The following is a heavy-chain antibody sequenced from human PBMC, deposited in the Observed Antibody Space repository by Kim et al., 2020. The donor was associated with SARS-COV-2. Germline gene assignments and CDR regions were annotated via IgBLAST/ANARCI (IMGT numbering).Heavy chain of an antibody. D-gene: IGHD1-1*01. V-gene: IGHV3-11*01. CDR1: GFTFSNYY. CDR2: ISCDGSNK. CDR3: ARGTRFDY. J-gene: IGHJ4*02. Sequence: GGSLRLSCAASGFTFSNYYMHWIRQAPGKGLEWVSYISCDGSNKYYADSVKGRFTISRDNAKNSLYLQMNSLRAEDTAVYYCARGTRFDYCDQ.